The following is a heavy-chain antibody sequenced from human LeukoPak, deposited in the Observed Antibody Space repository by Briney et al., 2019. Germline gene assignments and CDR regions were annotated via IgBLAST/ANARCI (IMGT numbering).Heavy chain of an antibody. V-gene: IGHV1-2*02. CDR3: ARMGVGSGVTY. Sequence: ASVKVSCKASGYTFTDYHIYWLRQAPGQGLEWMAWIFPKTGATTYAREFQGRVTLTSDTSIRTAYMDLRALTSDDTAVYFCARMGVGSGVTYWGRGTQVTVSS. D-gene: IGHD2-15*01. J-gene: IGHJ4*02. CDR1: GYTFTDYH. CDR2: IFPKTGAT.